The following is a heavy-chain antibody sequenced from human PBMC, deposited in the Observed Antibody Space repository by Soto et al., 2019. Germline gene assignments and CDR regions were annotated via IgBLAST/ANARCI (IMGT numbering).Heavy chain of an antibody. CDR2: IYYSGST. CDR3: ARHITQREQQLVLGWSDP. J-gene: IGHJ5*02. CDR1: GGSISSSSYY. D-gene: IGHD6-13*01. Sequence: SSETLSLTCTVSGGSISSSSYYWGWIRQPAGKGLEWIGSIYYSGSTYYNPSLKSRVTISVDTSKNQFSLKLSSVTAADTAVYYCARHITQREQQLVLGWSDPWGQGTLVSVSS. V-gene: IGHV4-39*01.